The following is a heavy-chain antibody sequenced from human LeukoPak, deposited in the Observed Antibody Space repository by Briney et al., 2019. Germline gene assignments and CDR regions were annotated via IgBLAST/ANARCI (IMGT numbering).Heavy chain of an antibody. CDR2: ISWNSGSI. Sequence: GGSLRLSCAASGFTFSSYAMHWVRQAPGKGLEWVSGISWNSGSIGYADSVKGRFTISRDNAKNSLYLQMNSLRAEDTALYYCAKDGGSTSGYGFGAFDIWGQGTMVTVSS. J-gene: IGHJ3*02. V-gene: IGHV3-9*01. CDR3: AKDGGSTSGYGFGAFDI. D-gene: IGHD2-2*01. CDR1: GFTFSSYA.